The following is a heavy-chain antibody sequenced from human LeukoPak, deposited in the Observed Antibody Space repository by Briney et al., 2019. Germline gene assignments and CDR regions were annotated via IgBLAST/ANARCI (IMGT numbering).Heavy chain of an antibody. J-gene: IGHJ4*02. D-gene: IGHD7-27*01. V-gene: IGHV3-7*03. Sequence: GGSLRLFCAASGFTFSSYWMSWVRQAPGKGLEWMANIKQDGSEKYYVHSVKGRFTISRDNAKNSLYLQMNSLRAEDTAVYYCASIYLTRALPVYWGQGTLVTVSS. CDR2: IKQDGSEK. CDR1: GFTFSSYW. CDR3: ASIYLTRALPVY.